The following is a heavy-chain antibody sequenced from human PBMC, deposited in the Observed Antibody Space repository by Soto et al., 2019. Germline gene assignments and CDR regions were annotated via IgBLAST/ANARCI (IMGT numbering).Heavy chain of an antibody. CDR2: IYYSGST. D-gene: IGHD5-12*01. CDR1: GGSSGGYD. Sequence: PSETLSLTCTVAGGSSGGYDGSWIRQPPGKGLEWIGYIYYSGSTNYNPSLKSRVTISVDTSKNQFSLKLSSVTAADTAVYYCARHEGGYDNLDFDYWGQGTLVTVSS. J-gene: IGHJ4*02. CDR3: ARHEGGYDNLDFDY. V-gene: IGHV4-59*08.